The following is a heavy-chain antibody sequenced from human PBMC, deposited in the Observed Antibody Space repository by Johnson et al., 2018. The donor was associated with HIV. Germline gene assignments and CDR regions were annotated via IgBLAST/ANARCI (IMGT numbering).Heavy chain of an antibody. J-gene: IGHJ3*02. CDR3: AKDSDAFYYGSGDAFDI. D-gene: IGHD3-10*01. CDR2: ISWDGET. Sequence: VQLVESGGGVVQPGRSLRLSCAASGFTFEDYAMHWVRQVPGKGLEWVSLISWDGETYYADSTKGRFTISRDNSKKSLYLQMNSLRAEDTALYFCAKDSDAFYYGSGDAFDIWGQGTVVTVSS. V-gene: IGHV3-43D*03. CDR1: GFTFEDYA.